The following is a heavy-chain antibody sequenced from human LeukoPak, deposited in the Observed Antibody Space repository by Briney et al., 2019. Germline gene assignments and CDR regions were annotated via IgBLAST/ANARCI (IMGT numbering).Heavy chain of an antibody. D-gene: IGHD6-6*01. CDR1: GFTFSDYY. Sequence: GGSLRLSCAASGFTFSDYYMSWIRQAPGKGLEWVSYISSSGSTIYYADSVKSRFTISRDNAKNSLYLQMNSLRAEDTAVYYCAIGVVEYSSSSGFDYWGQGTLVTVSS. CDR2: ISSSGSTI. CDR3: AIGVVEYSSSSGFDY. V-gene: IGHV3-11*01. J-gene: IGHJ4*02.